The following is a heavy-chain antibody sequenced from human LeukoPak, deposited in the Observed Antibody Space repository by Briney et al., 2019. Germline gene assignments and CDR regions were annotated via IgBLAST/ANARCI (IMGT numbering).Heavy chain of an antibody. V-gene: IGHV3-7*01. CDR2: IKQDGSER. Sequence: GGSLRLSCAASGFTFSGFSMSWVRQSPTKGLEWVANIKQDGSERYYVDSVKGRFTISRDNSKNTLYLQVNSLRAEDTAVYYCAKESDAFDIWGQGTMVTVS. J-gene: IGHJ3*02. CDR1: GFTFSGFS. CDR3: AKESDAFDI.